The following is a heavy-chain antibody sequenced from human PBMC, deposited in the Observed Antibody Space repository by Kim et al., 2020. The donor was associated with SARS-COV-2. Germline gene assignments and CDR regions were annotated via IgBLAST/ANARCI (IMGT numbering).Heavy chain of an antibody. V-gene: IGHV1-18*01. J-gene: IGHJ4*02. CDR1: GYTFSSYT. CDR2: IIPYNGKT. CDR3: ARFWGNWNYLDNY. D-gene: IGHD1-7*01. Sequence: ASVKVSCTASGYTFSSYTLSWVRQAPGQGLEWMGCIIPYNGKTNYAENLQGRLTMTADTSTSTAYMELRSLRSDDTAVYYCARFWGNWNYLDNYWGQGTLVTVSS.